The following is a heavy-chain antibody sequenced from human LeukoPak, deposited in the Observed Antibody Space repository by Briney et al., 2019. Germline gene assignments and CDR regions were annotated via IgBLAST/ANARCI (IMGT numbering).Heavy chain of an antibody. CDR3: AKSGVRLSNWLDS. Sequence: GGSLRLSCAASGLTFSSYPMNWVRQTPGKGLEWVSIISGSDGTTHYADSVKGRFTISRDNSKNTLYLQMNSLRAEDTAIYYCAKSGVRLSNWLDSWGQGTLVTVSS. D-gene: IGHD2/OR15-2a*01. V-gene: IGHV3-23*01. CDR2: ISGSDGTT. CDR1: GLTFSSYP. J-gene: IGHJ5*01.